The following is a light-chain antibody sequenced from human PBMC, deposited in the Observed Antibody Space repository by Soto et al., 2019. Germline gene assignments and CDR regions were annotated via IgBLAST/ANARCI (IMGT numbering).Light chain of an antibody. V-gene: IGKV3D-20*02. CDR1: QSVSSSY. J-gene: IGKJ1*01. Sequence: EIVLTQSPGTLSLSPGERATLSCRASQSVSSSYLAWYQQKPGQAPRLLIYGASSRATGIPDRFSGSGSGTDFTLTISSLEPEDFAVYYCQQRSNWPRLWTFGQGTKV. CDR3: QQRSNWPRLWT. CDR2: GAS.